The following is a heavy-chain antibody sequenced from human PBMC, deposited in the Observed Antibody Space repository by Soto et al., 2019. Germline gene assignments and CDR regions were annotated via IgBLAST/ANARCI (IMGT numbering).Heavy chain of an antibody. J-gene: IGHJ5*02. Sequence: QVQLQESGPGLVKPSETLSLTCTVSGGSISSYFWSWIRQPPGKGLEWIGYIYYTGRTNYNPSLKSRVPISLDTSKTQFSLKLSSVTAADTAVYYCARGSLWFGALGADDPWGQGTLVTVSS. CDR3: ARGSLWFGALGADDP. CDR1: GGSISSYF. V-gene: IGHV4-59*01. CDR2: IYYTGRT. D-gene: IGHD3-10*01.